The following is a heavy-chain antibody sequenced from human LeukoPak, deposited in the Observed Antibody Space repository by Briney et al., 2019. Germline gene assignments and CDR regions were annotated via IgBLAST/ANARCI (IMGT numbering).Heavy chain of an antibody. CDR1: GFTFSTYS. V-gene: IGHV3-7*01. J-gene: IGHJ4*02. CDR3: ASRRFGEV. Sequence: PGGSPRLSCAASGFTFSTYSMNWVRQAPGKGLEWVANIKQDGSEKYYVDSVKGRFTISRDNAKNSLYLQMNSLRAEDTAVYYCASRRFGEVWGQGTLVTVSS. D-gene: IGHD3-10*01. CDR2: IKQDGSEK.